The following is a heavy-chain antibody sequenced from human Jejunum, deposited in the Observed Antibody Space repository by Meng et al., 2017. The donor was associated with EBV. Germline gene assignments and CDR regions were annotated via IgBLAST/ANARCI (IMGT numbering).Heavy chain of an antibody. CDR1: VGSFSDYY. CDR2: INHGGGA. J-gene: IGHJ5*02. CDR3: ARLGGYASGTYYPIDP. D-gene: IGHD3-10*01. Sequence: QLQLPQWGDGLLMPSEALSLPCAVYVGSFSDYYWTWIRQRPGKGLEWIGEINHGGGAIYNPSLKSRVTISVDTSKNQFSLKLSSVTAADTAVYYCARLGGYASGTYYPIDPWGQGTLVTVSS. V-gene: IGHV4-34*02.